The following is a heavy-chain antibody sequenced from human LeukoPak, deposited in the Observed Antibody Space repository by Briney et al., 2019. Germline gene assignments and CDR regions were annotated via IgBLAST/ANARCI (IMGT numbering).Heavy chain of an antibody. CDR1: GGSISNYY. D-gene: IGHD3-16*01. CDR2: IYYSGST. CDR3: ARGGAYFDY. V-gene: IGHV4-59*01. J-gene: IGHJ4*02. Sequence: SETLSLTCTVSGGSISNYYWSWIRQPPGKGLEWIGYIYYSGSTDYNPSLKSRVTISVDTSKNRFSLKLSSVTAADTAVYYCARGGAYFDYWGQGTLVTVSS.